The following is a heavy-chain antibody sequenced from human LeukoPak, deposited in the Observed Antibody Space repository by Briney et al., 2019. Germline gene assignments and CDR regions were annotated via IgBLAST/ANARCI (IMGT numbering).Heavy chain of an antibody. CDR1: GFTFSNYW. CDR3: AAVLTGYYSPLDY. V-gene: IGHV3-74*01. J-gene: IGHJ4*02. CDR2: INHDGSST. D-gene: IGHD3-9*01. Sequence: GGSLRLSCAASGFTFSNYWMHWVRQAPGKGLVWVSHINHDGSSTTYADSVKGRFTISRDNAKNTLYLQMNSLRAEDTAVYYCAAVLTGYYSPLDYWGQGTLVTVSS.